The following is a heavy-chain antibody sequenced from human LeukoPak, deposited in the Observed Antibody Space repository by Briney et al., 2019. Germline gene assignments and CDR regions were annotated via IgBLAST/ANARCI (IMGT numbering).Heavy chain of an antibody. V-gene: IGHV4-34*01. CDR3: ERIRRRGEYYYGSGETYYFDY. CDR1: GGSFSGYY. Sequence: PSETLSLTCAVYGGSFSGYYWSWIRQPPGKGLEWIGEINHSGSTNYNPSLKSRVTISVDTSKNQFSLKLSSVTAADTAVYYCERIRRRGEYYYGSGETYYFDYWGQGTLVTVSS. J-gene: IGHJ4*02. D-gene: IGHD3-10*01. CDR2: INHSGST.